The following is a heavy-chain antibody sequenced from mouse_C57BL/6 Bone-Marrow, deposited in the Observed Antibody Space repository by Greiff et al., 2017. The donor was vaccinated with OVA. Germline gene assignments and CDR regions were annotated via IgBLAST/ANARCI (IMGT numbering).Heavy chain of an antibody. CDR2: IYPRSGNT. J-gene: IGHJ2*01. V-gene: IGHV1-81*01. CDR1: GYTFTSYG. CDR3: ARSHYYGSSYVFDY. Sequence: QVQLQQSGAELARPGASVKLSCKASGYTFTSYGISWVKPRTGQGLEWIGEIYPRSGNTSYNEKFKGKATLTADKSSRTAYMELRSLTSEDSSVYFCARSHYYGSSYVFDYWGQGTTLTVSA. D-gene: IGHD1-1*01.